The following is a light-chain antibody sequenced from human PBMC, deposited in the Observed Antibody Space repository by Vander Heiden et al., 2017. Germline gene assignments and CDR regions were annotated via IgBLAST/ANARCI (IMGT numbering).Light chain of an antibody. CDR3: ASWDDSLTGPV. J-gene: IGLJ2*01. V-gene: IGLV1-44*01. Sequence: QSVLTQPPSASGTPGQRVPISWSGGRSNIGSNTVNWYQQLPGKAPKLPIYSNNQRPSGVPDRFSGSRSGTSASLAITGLQSEDEADYYCASWDDSLTGPVFGVGTKLTVL. CDR1: RSNIGSNT. CDR2: SNN.